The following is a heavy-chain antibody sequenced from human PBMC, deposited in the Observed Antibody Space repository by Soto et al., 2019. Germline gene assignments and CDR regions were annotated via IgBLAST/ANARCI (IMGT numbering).Heavy chain of an antibody. J-gene: IGHJ4*02. CDR3: ARAKGEAAAGTIKN. CDR1: GGSISSSNL. Sequence: PSETLSLTCAVSGGSISSSNLWSWVRQPPGKGLEWIGEIYHSGSTNYNPSLKSRVTISVDKSKNQFSLKLSSVTAADTAVYYCARAKGEAAAGTIKNWGQGTLVTVSS. D-gene: IGHD6-13*01. V-gene: IGHV4-4*02. CDR2: IYHSGST.